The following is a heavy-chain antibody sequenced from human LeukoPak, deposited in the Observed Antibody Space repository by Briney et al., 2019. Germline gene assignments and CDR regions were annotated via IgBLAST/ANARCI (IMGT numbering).Heavy chain of an antibody. D-gene: IGHD5-12*01. CDR1: GFTFSSYA. J-gene: IGHJ6*02. Sequence: GGSLRLSCAASGFTFSSYAMHWVRQAPGKGLEWVAVISYDGSNKYYADSVKGRFTISRDNSKNTLYLQMNSLGAEDTAVYYCARDYVDIVATMGYYYGMDVWGQGTTVTVSS. CDR3: ARDYVDIVATMGYYYGMDV. CDR2: ISYDGSNK. V-gene: IGHV3-30*04.